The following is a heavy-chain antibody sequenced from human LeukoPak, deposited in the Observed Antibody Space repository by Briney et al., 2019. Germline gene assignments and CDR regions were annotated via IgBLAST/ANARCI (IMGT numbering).Heavy chain of an antibody. J-gene: IGHJ4*02. CDR3: AREVSTLFDY. V-gene: IGHV1-46*01. CDR1: GYTFSSYY. Sequence: ASVKVSCKASGYTFSSYYMHWVRQAPGQGLEWMGIINPSGGSTSYAHKFQGRVTMTRDTSTSTVYMELSNLEDTAVYYCAREVSTLFDYWGQGTLVTVSS. D-gene: IGHD5/OR15-5a*01. CDR2: INPSGGST.